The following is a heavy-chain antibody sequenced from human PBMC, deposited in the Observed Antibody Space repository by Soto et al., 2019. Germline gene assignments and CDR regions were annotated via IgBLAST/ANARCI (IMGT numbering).Heavy chain of an antibody. CDR1: GFTFSSYA. J-gene: IGHJ4*02. CDR2: ISGSGGST. Sequence: GGSLRLSCAASGFTFSSYAMSWVRQAPGKGLEWVSAISGSGGSTYYADSVKGRFTISRDNSKNTLYLQMNSLRAEDTAVYYCAKVLGSYDSSGYYFDYWGQGTLVTVSS. CDR3: AKVLGSYDSSGYYFDY. D-gene: IGHD3-22*01. V-gene: IGHV3-23*01.